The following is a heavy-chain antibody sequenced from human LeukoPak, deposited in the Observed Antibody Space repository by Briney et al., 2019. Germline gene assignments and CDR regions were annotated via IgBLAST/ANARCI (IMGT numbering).Heavy chain of an antibody. CDR3: AGKSSSWYWFDP. CDR1: GGSFSGYY. J-gene: IGHJ5*02. Sequence: PSETLSLTSAVYGGSFSGYYWSWIRQPPGKGLEWIGEINHSGSTNYNPSLKSRVTISVDTSKNQFSLKLSSVTAADTAVYYCAGKSSSWYWFDPWGQGTLVTVSS. CDR2: INHSGST. V-gene: IGHV4-34*01. D-gene: IGHD6-13*01.